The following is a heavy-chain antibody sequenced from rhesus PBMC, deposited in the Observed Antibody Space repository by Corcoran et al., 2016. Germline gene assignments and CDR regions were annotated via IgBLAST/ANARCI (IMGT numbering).Heavy chain of an antibody. CDR1: GGSISGGSG. CDR2: IYSRSGHN. V-gene: IGHV4S7*01. Sequence: QVQLQESGPGLLKPSETLSLTCAVSGGSISGGSGWGWIRQPPGKGLEWIGSIYSRSGHNYYNPSLNSRVTISTDTSKNQFSLKLSAVTAADTAGYYCAREDSAAHRGGAFDYWGQGVRVTVSS. J-gene: IGHJ4*01. CDR3: AREDSAAHRGGAFDY. D-gene: IGHD2-39*01.